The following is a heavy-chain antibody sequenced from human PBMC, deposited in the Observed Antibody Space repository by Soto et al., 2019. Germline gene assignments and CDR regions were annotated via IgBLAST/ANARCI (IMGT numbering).Heavy chain of an antibody. CDR3: ASLLGLAERWFDP. V-gene: IGHV4-39*01. Sequence: QLQLQESGPGLVKPSETLSLTCTVSVGSISSSSYYWGWIRQPPGKGLGWIGSIYYSGGTYYNPSLKCRVTMSVDTSKNQFSLKLSSVTAADTAVYYCASLLGLAERWFDPWGQGTLVTVSS. CDR1: VGSISSSSYY. D-gene: IGHD4-17*01. CDR2: IYYSGGT. J-gene: IGHJ5*02.